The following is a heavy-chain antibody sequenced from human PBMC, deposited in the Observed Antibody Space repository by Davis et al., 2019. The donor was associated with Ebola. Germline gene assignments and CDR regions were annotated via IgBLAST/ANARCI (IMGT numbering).Heavy chain of an antibody. V-gene: IGHV4-59*12. CDR1: SGSISSYY. CDR2: IYYSGST. J-gene: IGHJ5*02. Sequence: MPSETLSLTCTVSSGSISSYYWSWIRQPPGKGLEWIGYIYYSGSTNYNPSLKSRVTISVDTSKNQFSLKLSSVTAADTAVYYCARGVGATTAWFDPWGQGTLVTVSS. CDR3: ARGVGATTAWFDP. D-gene: IGHD1-26*01.